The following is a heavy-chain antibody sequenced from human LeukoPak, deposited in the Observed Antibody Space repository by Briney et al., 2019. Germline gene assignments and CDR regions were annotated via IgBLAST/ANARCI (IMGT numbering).Heavy chain of an antibody. J-gene: IGHJ4*02. CDR2: IYYSGST. CDR1: GSSIGNYY. V-gene: IGHV4-59*08. CDR3: ARLGSSGYYSFDY. D-gene: IGHD6-19*01. Sequence: SETLSLTCTVSGSSIGNYYWSWIRQPPGKGLEWIGYIYYSGSTNYNPSLESRVTISVGTSKNQFSLKLRSVTAADTAVYYCARLGSSGYYSFDYWGQGTLVTVSS.